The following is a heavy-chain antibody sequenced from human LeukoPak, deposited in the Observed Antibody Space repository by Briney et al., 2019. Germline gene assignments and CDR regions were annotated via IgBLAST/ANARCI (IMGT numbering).Heavy chain of an antibody. CDR1: GGSISSYY. CDR3: ARAGQDIRRGYSYAGWFDP. CDR2: IYYRGSN. J-gene: IGHJ5*02. D-gene: IGHD5-18*01. V-gene: IGHV4-59*01. Sequence: SQTLSLTCTVSGGSISSYYWSWIRQPPGKGLEWLGYIYYRGSNNYNPSLKSRVTISVDTSKNQFSLKLSSVTAADTAVYYCARAGQDIRRGYSYAGWFDPWGQGTLVTVSS.